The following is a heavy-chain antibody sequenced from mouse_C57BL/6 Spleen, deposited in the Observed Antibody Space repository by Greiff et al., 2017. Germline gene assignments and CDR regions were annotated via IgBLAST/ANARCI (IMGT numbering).Heavy chain of an antibody. CDR3: ARTYDYDEAWFAD. D-gene: IGHD2-4*01. V-gene: IGHV3-6*01. J-gene: IGHJ3*01. CDR2: ISYDGSN. CDR1: GYSITSGYY. Sequence: ESGPGLVKPSQSLSLTCSVTGYSITSGYYWNWIRQFPGNKLEWMGYISYDGSNNYNPSLKNRISITRDTSKNQFFLKLNSVTTEDTATYYCARTYDYDEAWFADWGKGTLVTVSA.